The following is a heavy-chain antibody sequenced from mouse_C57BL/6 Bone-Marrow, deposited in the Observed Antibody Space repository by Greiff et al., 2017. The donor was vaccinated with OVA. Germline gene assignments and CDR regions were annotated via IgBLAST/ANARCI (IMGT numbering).Heavy chain of an antibody. Sequence: EVKLVESGGDLVKPGGSLKLSCAASGFTFSSYGMSWVRQTPDKRLEWVATISSGGSYTYYPDSVKGRFTISRDNAKNTLYLQMSSLKSEDTAMYYCASLGNYADYYAMDYWGQGTSVTVSS. CDR1: GFTFSSYG. J-gene: IGHJ4*01. CDR2: ISSGGSYT. CDR3: ASLGNYADYYAMDY. V-gene: IGHV5-6*01. D-gene: IGHD2-1*01.